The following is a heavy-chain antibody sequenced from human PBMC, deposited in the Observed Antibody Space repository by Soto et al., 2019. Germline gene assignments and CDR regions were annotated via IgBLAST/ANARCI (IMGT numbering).Heavy chain of an antibody. V-gene: IGHV3-23*01. D-gene: IGHD3-10*01. J-gene: IGHJ5*02. CDR1: GFSYNNYA. Sequence: GGSLRLSGAASGFSYNNYAMSWVRKAPGKGLEYVSVFRGNGISTYCEAFVRGRFTVSRDNSENTLFLQINKLPGYVTAVYYCTRHAISMVRGTDNWVDAWAEGSLVIFS. CDR2: FRGNGIST. CDR3: TRHAISMVRGTDNWVDA.